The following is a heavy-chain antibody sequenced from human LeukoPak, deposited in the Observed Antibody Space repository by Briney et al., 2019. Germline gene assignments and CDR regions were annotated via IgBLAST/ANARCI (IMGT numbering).Heavy chain of an antibody. CDR1: GGSISSYY. CDR2: IYYSGST. D-gene: IGHD3-10*01. CDR3: ARHDVTMVRGVAYFDY. V-gene: IGHV4-59*08. Sequence: SETLSLTCTVSGGSISSYYWSWIRQPPGKGLEWIGYIYYSGSTNYNPSLKSRVTISVDTSKNQFSLKLSSVTAADTAVYYCARHDVTMVRGVAYFDYWGQGPLVTVSS. J-gene: IGHJ4*02.